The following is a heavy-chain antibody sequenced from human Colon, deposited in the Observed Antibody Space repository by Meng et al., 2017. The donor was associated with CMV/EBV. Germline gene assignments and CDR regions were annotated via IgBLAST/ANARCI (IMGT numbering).Heavy chain of an antibody. CDR3: AKVAHRVVPYYFDY. V-gene: IGHV3-30*02. J-gene: IGHJ4*02. CDR2: IRYDGSNK. D-gene: IGHD2-2*01. Sequence: GESLKISCAASGFIFSNYWMSWVRQAPGKGLEWVAFIRYDGSNKYYADSVKGRFTISRDNSKNTLYLQMNSLRAEDTAVYYCAKVAHRVVPYYFDYWGQGTLVTVSS. CDR1: GFIFSNYW.